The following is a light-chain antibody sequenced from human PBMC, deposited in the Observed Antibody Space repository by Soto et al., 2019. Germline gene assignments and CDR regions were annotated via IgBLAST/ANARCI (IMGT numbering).Light chain of an antibody. CDR1: QSVSSSY. CDR3: QQYGSSPTTWT. V-gene: IGKV3-20*01. Sequence: EIVLTQSPGTLSLSPGERATLSCRASQSVSSSYLAWYQQKPGQAPRLLIYGASSRATGIPDRFSGSGSGTDFTLTISRLEPEDFAVYYCQQYGSSPTTWTLGQGTKVEIK. CDR2: GAS. J-gene: IGKJ1*01.